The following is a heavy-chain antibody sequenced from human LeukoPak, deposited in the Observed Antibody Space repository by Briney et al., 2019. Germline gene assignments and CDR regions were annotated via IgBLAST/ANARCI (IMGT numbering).Heavy chain of an antibody. J-gene: IGHJ4*02. CDR3: ERGHFDWLFYGDY. CDR1: GYTFTSYY. Sequence: GASVKVSCKASGYTFTSYYMHWVRQAPGQGLEWMGIINPRGGSTSYAQKFQGKFTITKDTSSSTVYLELSTLRSEDTAVYYCERGHFDWLFYGDYWGQGTLVTVSS. D-gene: IGHD3-9*01. CDR2: INPRGGST. V-gene: IGHV1-46*01.